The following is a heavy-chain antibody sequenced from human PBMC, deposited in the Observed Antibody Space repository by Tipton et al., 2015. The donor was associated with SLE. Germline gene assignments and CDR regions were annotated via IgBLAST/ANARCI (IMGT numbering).Heavy chain of an antibody. CDR1: GDSVSSNSAA. CDR3: AGSSWPPWLTGLDP. Sequence: GLVKPSQTLSLTCAISGDSVSSNSAAWNWIRQSPSRGLEWLGRTYYRSKWYNDYAVSVKSRITINPDTSKNQFSLQLNSVTPEVTAVYYCAGSSWPPWLTGLDPWGQGTLVTVSS. V-gene: IGHV6-1*01. D-gene: IGHD6-13*01. CDR2: TYYRSKWYN. J-gene: IGHJ5*02.